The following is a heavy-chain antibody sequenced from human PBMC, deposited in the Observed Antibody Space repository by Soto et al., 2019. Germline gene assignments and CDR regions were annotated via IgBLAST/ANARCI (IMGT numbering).Heavy chain of an antibody. CDR1: GFTFSRYW. CDR2: IKQDGSEE. J-gene: IGHJ4*01. CDR3: VRDVIGFWSGYYTGCFDY. D-gene: IGHD3-3*01. V-gene: IGHV3-7*01. Sequence: WSLRLSCAASGFTFSRYWMSWVRQAPGKGLEWVANIKQDGSEESYVDSVRGRFTVSRDNAKNSLYLQMNSLRAEDTAVYYCVRDVIGFWSGYYTGCFDYWGQGILVTVSS.